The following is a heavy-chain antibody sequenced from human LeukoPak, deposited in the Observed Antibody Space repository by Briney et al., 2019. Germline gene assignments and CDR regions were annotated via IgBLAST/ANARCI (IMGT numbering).Heavy chain of an antibody. D-gene: IGHD3-3*01. J-gene: IGHJ4*02. V-gene: IGHV4-34*01. CDR3: ARRPLYYDFPMDY. CDR2: INHSGST. CDR1: GGSFSGYY. Sequence: SETLSLTCAVYGGSFSGYYWSWIRQPPGKGLEWIGEINHSGSTNYNPSLKSRVTISVDTSKNQFSLKLSSVTAAGTAVYYCARRPLYYDFPMDYWGQGTLVTVSS.